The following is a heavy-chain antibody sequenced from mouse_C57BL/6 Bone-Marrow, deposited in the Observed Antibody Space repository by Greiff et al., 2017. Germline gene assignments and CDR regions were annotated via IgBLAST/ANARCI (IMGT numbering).Heavy chain of an antibody. CDR2: IDPSDSYT. V-gene: IGHV1-69*01. J-gene: IGHJ3*01. CDR1: GYTFTSYW. D-gene: IGHD2-1*01. CDR3: ARGGNSMVTTKGFAY. Sequence: VQLQQSGAELVMPGASVKLSCKASGYTFTSYWMHWVKQRPAQGLEWIGEIDPSDSYTNYNQKFKGKSTLTVDKSSSTAYMQLSSLTSEDSAVYYCARGGNSMVTTKGFAYWGQGTLVTVSA.